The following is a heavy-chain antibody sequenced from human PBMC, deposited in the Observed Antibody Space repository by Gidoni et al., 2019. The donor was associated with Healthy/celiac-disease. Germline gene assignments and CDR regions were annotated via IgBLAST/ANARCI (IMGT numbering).Heavy chain of an antibody. Sequence: QVQLVQSGAEVKKPGASVKVSCKASGYTFTGYYMHWVRQAPGQGLEWMGWINPNSGGTNYAQKFQGWVTMTRDTSISTAYMELSRLRSDDTAVYYCARDHRSWWAGLSSYYGMDVWGQGTTVTVSS. V-gene: IGHV1-2*04. CDR2: INPNSGGT. D-gene: IGHD2-15*01. CDR1: GYTFTGYY. CDR3: ARDHRSWWAGLSSYYGMDV. J-gene: IGHJ6*02.